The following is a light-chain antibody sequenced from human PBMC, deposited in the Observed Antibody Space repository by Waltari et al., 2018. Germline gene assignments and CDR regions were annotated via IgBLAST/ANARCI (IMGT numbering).Light chain of an antibody. Sequence: EVVMTQSPATLSVSPGESATLSCRASQSVSRFLAWYQQKPGQAPRLLIYGASTRATGIPARFSGSGSGTEFTLTISSLQSEDFVVYFCQQYNDWPPLTFGGGTKLEIK. CDR1: QSVSRF. CDR2: GAS. J-gene: IGKJ4*01. V-gene: IGKV3-15*01. CDR3: QQYNDWPPLT.